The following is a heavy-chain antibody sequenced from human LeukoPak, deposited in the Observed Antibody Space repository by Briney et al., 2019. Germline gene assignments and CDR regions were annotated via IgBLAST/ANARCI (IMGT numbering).Heavy chain of an antibody. D-gene: IGHD1-7*01. V-gene: IGHV1-69*13. CDR3: ARGGFRGTTYYYYMDV. CDR2: IIPIFGTA. Sequence: GASVKVSCKASGGTFSIYAISWVRQAPGQGVEWMGGIIPIFGTANYAQKFQGRVTITADESTSTAYMELSSLRSEDTAVYYCARGGFRGTTYYYYMDVWGKGTTVTVSS. J-gene: IGHJ6*03. CDR1: GGTFSIYA.